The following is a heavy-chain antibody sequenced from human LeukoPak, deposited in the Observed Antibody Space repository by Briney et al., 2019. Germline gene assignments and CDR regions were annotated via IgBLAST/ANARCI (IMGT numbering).Heavy chain of an antibody. CDR1: GGSFSGYY. CDR3: AKKLPIENSFPSNYFDY. J-gene: IGHJ4*02. V-gene: IGHV4-34*01. Sequence: SETLSLTCAVYGGSFSGYYWSWIRQPPGKGLEWIGEINHSGSTNYNPSLKSRVTISVDTSKNQFSLKLSSVTAEDTAVYYCAKKLPIENSFPSNYFDYWGQGALVTVSS. CDR2: INHSGST. D-gene: IGHD3-3*02.